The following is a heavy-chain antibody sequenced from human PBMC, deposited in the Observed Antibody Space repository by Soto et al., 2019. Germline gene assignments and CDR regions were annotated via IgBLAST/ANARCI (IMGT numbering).Heavy chain of an antibody. CDR3: VGENYYGVGTYFRLDV. J-gene: IGHJ6*02. Sequence: QVQLQESGPGLVKPSETLSLTCTVSGDSISTYYWSWIRQPPGKGLEWIGYLYDSGCTHYNTSLKSRVTTSVEASKIQFSLKLSSVTAAYTAVYCCVGENYYGVGTYFRLDVWGQGTRVPVSS. CDR1: GDSISTYY. CDR2: LYDSGCT. D-gene: IGHD3-10*01. V-gene: IGHV4-59*01.